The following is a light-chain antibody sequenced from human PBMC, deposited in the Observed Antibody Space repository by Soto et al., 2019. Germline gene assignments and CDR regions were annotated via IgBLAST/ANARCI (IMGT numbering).Light chain of an antibody. V-gene: IGKV3-15*01. CDR1: QSVSIK. Sequence: EIVLTQSPATLSSSPGERATLSCRASQSVSIKLAWYQQKPGQPPRLLIYDTSTRATGIPARFSGSGSGTEFTLTISSLQSEDFAVYYCQQYNNWPPITFGQGTRLEIK. CDR2: DTS. CDR3: QQYNNWPPIT. J-gene: IGKJ5*01.